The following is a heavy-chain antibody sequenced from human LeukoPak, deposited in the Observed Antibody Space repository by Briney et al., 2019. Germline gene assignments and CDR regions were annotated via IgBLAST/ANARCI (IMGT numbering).Heavy chain of an antibody. V-gene: IGHV3-9*01. CDR1: GFIFNNYA. CDR3: AKDNRRHYTSGPNPDSLH. D-gene: IGHD6-19*01. J-gene: IGHJ4*02. Sequence: GGSLRLSCTGSGFIFNNYAMHWVRQPPGKGLEWVSGISWNSGTIDYADSVRGRFTISRDNARNSLYLQMDSLRVEDTAFYYCAKDNRRHYTSGPNPDSLHWGQGALVTVSS. CDR2: ISWNSGTI.